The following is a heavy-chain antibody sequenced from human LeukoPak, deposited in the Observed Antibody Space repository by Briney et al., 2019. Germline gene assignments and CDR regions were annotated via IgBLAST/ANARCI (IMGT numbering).Heavy chain of an antibody. J-gene: IGHJ3*02. Sequence: SETLSLTCTVSGGSISSYYWSWIRQPPGKGLEWIGYIYYSGSTNYNPSLKSRVTISVDTSKNQFSLKLSSVTAADTAVYYCARGRVVVPAAILYAFDIWGQGTMVTVSS. CDR3: ARGRVVVPAAILYAFDI. CDR1: GGSISSYY. V-gene: IGHV4-59*12. D-gene: IGHD2-2*01. CDR2: IYYSGST.